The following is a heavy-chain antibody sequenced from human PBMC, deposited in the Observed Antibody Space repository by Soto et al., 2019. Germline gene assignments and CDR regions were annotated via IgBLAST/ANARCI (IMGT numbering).Heavy chain of an antibody. CDR2: IVVGSGNT. D-gene: IGHD6-13*01. Sequence: ASVKVSCKASGFTFTSSAMQWVRQARGQRLEWIGWIVVGSGNTNYAQKFQERVTITRGMSTSTAYMELSSLRSEDTAVYYCAATLLSIAAAGPDAFDIWGQGTMVTVSS. J-gene: IGHJ3*02. CDR3: AATLLSIAAAGPDAFDI. CDR1: GFTFTSSA. V-gene: IGHV1-58*02.